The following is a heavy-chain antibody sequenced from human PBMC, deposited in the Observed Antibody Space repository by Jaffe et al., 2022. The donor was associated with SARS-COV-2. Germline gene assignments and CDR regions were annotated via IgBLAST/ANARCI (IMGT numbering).Heavy chain of an antibody. CDR2: ISFDGTKI. Sequence: QVQLVESGGGVVQPGRSLRLSCAASGFSFSSYAMHWVRQAPGKGLEWVAVISFDGTKIYYGDSMKGRFTISRDNSRNTLSLEISSLRLEDTGVYYCARDMGSGWYLSPPASYMTVWGKGTTVTVSS. J-gene: IGHJ6*03. D-gene: IGHD6-19*01. CDR3: ARDMGSGWYLSPPASYMTV. V-gene: IGHV3-30*03. CDR1: GFSFSSYA.